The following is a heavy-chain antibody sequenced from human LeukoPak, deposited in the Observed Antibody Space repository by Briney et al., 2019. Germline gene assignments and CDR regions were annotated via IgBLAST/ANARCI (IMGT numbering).Heavy chain of an antibody. D-gene: IGHD2-2*01. Sequence: ASVKVSCKASGYTFTGYYMHWVRQAPGQGLEWMGWINPNSGGTNYAQKFQGRVTMTRGTSISTAYMELSRLRSDDTAVYYCARDRIVVVPAAIRFHWFDPWGQGTLVTVSS. J-gene: IGHJ5*02. CDR1: GYTFTGYY. CDR2: INPNSGGT. CDR3: ARDRIVVVPAAIRFHWFDP. V-gene: IGHV1-2*02.